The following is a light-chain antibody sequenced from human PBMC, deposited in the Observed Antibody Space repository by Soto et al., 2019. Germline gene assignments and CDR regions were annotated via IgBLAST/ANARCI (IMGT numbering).Light chain of an antibody. CDR1: SSNIESNF. CDR2: RNN. Sequence: QSVLTQPPSASGTPGQRVTISCSGSSSNIESNFVYWYQQFPGTAPRLLIYRNNQRPSGVPDRFSGSESGTSASLAISALRSEDEADYYCTVWDDSLRGRLFGGGTQLTVL. J-gene: IGLJ2*01. V-gene: IGLV1-47*01. CDR3: TVWDDSLRGRL.